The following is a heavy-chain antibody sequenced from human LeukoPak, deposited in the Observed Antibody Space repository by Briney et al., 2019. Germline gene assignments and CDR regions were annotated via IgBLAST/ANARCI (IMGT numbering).Heavy chain of an antibody. J-gene: IGHJ4*02. V-gene: IGHV4-4*07. CDR3: ARDRSYDSSGYYNFDY. CDR2: IYRSGST. D-gene: IGHD3-22*01. CDR1: GGSISAYY. Sequence: PSETLSLTCTVSGGSISAYYWSWIRQPAGKGLEWIGRIYRSGSTNYNPSLRGRVTMSVDTSKNQFSLRLKSVTAADTAVYYCARDRSYDSSGYYNFDYWGQGTLVTVSS.